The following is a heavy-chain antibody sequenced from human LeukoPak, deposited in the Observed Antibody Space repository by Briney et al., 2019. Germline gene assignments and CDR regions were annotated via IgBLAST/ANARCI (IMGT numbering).Heavy chain of an antibody. J-gene: IGHJ4*02. D-gene: IGHD6-25*01. V-gene: IGHV3-30*03. CDR1: GYTFGSYS. CDR3: AREGGYYFDH. Sequence: GGSQRLYSTASGYTFGSYSMEGVRQARGKGMEWVAFISYDRSETYYADSVKGRFSISRDNSKNTVYLQMNSLRTEDRAVYYCAREGGYYFDHWGQGTLVTVSS. CDR2: ISYDRSET.